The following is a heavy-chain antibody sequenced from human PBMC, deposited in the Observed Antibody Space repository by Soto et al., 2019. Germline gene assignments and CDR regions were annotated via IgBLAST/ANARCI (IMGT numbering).Heavy chain of an antibody. D-gene: IGHD1-26*01. J-gene: IGHJ6*02. CDR1: GFTFSSYA. CDR2: ISGSGGST. Sequence: EVQLLESGGGLVQPGGSLRLSCAASGFTFSSYAMSWVRQAPGKGLEWVSAISGSGGSTYYADSVKGRFTISRDNSKNTLYLQMNSLRAEDTAVYYCAKDGGSDTHPGYYYGMDVWGQGTTVTVSS. V-gene: IGHV3-23*01. CDR3: AKDGGSDTHPGYYYGMDV.